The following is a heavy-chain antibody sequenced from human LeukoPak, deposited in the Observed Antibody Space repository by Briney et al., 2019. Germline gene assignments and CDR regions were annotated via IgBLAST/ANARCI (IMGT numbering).Heavy chain of an antibody. CDR3: ASATGYSGSLPNY. CDR1: GFTFDNYR. D-gene: IGHD6-13*01. CDR2: VNADGGNT. Sequence: GGSLRLSCAASGFTFDNYRMSWVRQAPGKGLEWVSTVNADGGNTYYADSVKGRFTISRDNSKNTLYLQMNSLRAEDTAVYYCASATGYSGSLPNYWGQGTLVTVSS. J-gene: IGHJ4*02. V-gene: IGHV3-23*01.